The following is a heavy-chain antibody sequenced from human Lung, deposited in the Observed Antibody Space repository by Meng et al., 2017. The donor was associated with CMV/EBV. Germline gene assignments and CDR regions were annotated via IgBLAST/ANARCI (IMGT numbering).Heavy chain of an antibody. CDR3: ARFVKDTSTWYSNYFDH. V-gene: IGHV3-11*04. CDR1: GFTFSDYY. Sequence: GESLKISCAASGFTFSDYYMSWIRQAPGKGLEWVSYISDSGDAKFYGDSVKGRFTISRDNAKRSIFLQLNSLRADDTAVYYCARFVKDTSTWYSNYFDHWGQGTLVXVSS. J-gene: IGHJ4*02. D-gene: IGHD1-1*01. CDR2: ISDSGDAK.